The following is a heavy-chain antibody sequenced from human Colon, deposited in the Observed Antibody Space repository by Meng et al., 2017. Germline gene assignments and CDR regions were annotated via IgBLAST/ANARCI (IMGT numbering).Heavy chain of an antibody. D-gene: IGHD3-22*01. CDR1: GGSITNDNW. CDR2: IFHAGNT. V-gene: IGHV4-4*02. CDR3: ARDFHSTMTVFDS. J-gene: IGHJ4*02. Sequence: QVQRQESGPGLVKPSGTLSLTCAVSGGSITNDNWWSWVRQPPGKGLEWIGEIFHAGNTNYNPSLKSRVTMSLDKSKNQFSLTLTSVTAADTAVYYCARDFHSTMTVFDSWGQGTLVTVSS.